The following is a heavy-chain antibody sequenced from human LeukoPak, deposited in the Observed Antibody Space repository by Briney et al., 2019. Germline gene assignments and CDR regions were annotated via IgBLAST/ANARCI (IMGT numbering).Heavy chain of an antibody. V-gene: IGHV4-30-4*08. Sequence: SQTLSLTCTVSGGSISSGGYYWSWIRQPPGKGLEWIGYIYYSGSTYYNPSLKSRVTISVDTSKNQFSLKLSSVTAADTAVYYCAQGTGTRCWYFDLWGRGTLVTVSS. CDR1: GGSISSGGYY. CDR2: IYYSGST. D-gene: IGHD2-8*02. J-gene: IGHJ2*01. CDR3: AQGTGTRCWYFDL.